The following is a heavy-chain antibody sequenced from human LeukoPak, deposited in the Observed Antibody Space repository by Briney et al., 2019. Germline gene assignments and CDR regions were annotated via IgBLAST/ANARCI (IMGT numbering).Heavy chain of an antibody. D-gene: IGHD1-1*01. J-gene: IGHJ3*02. CDR3: ARVLLERPGIDSFDM. V-gene: IGHV3-48*01. Sequence: PGGSLRLSCGASEFSSRSYSAYWVRQAPGKGLEWVSHINSGSSTIYYADSVKGRFTISRDNAGNSLYLHMNSLRAEDTAVYYCARVLLERPGIDSFDMWGQGTMVTVSS. CDR1: EFSSRSYS. CDR2: INSGSSTI.